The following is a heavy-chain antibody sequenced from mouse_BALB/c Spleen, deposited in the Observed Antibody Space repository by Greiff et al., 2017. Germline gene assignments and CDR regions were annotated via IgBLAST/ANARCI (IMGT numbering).Heavy chain of an antibody. CDR3: ARGGNYYFDY. V-gene: IGHV1S56*01. CDR1: GYTFTSYD. CDR2: IYPGDGST. J-gene: IGHJ2*01. Sequence: QVQLKESGPELVKPGASPPPPRTASGYTFTSYDINWVKQRPGQGLEWIGWIYPGDGSTKYNEKFKGKATLTADKSSSTAYMQLSSLTSENSAVYFCARGGNYYFDYWGQGTTLTVSS.